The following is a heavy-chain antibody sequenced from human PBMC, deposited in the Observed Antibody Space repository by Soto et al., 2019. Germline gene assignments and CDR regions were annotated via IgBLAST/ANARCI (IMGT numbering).Heavy chain of an antibody. CDR3: ARSSGGITGKSEGDECFQH. Sequence: TLSLTCTVSGGSISSYYWSWIRQPPGKALEWLALIDWDDDKYYSTSLKTRLTISKDTSKNQVVLTMTNMDPVDTATYYCARSSGGITGKSEGDECFQHWGQGTLVTVSS. J-gene: IGHJ1*01. CDR2: IDWDDDK. CDR1: GGSISSYYW. D-gene: IGHD1-20*01. V-gene: IGHV2-70*18.